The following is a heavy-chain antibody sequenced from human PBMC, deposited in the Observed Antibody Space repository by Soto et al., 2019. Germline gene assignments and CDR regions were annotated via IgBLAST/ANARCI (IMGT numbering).Heavy chain of an antibody. V-gene: IGHV3-48*01. D-gene: IGHD3-3*01. CDR3: ARADFWSGYCVDY. Sequence: GGSLRLSCAASGFTFSSYSMNWVRQAPGKGLEWVSYISSSSSTIYYADSVKGRFTISRDNAKNSLYLQMNSLRAEDTAVYYSARADFWSGYCVDYWGQGTLVTVSS. CDR2: ISSSSSTI. CDR1: GFTFSSYS. J-gene: IGHJ4*02.